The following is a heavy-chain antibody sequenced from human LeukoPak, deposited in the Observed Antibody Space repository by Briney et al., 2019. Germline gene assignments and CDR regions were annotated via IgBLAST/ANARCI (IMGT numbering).Heavy chain of an antibody. J-gene: IGHJ6*02. CDR2: IYYSGST. V-gene: IGHV4-31*03. D-gene: IGHD5-18*01. Sequence: SETLSLTCTVSGGSISSGGYYWTWIRQHPGKGLEWIGYIYYSGSTYYNPSLKSRVTISIDTSKNQFSLKLSSVTAADTAVYYCARESTAMVFGNYYYYGMDVWGQGTTVTVSS. CDR3: ARESTAMVFGNYYYYGMDV. CDR1: GGSISSGGYY.